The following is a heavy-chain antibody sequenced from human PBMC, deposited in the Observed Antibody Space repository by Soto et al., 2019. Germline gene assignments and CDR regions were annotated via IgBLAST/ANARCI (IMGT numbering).Heavy chain of an antibody. CDR1: GFTFSSYS. V-gene: IGHV3-21*01. Sequence: EVQLVESGGGLVKPGGSLRLSCAASGFTFSSYSMNWVRQAPGKGLEWVSSISSSSSYIYYADSVKGRFTISRDNAKNLLYPQMNSLRAEDTAVYYCARGEYCSGGSCYSFDYWGQGTLVTVSS. CDR2: ISSSSSYI. J-gene: IGHJ4*02. CDR3: ARGEYCSGGSCYSFDY. D-gene: IGHD2-15*01.